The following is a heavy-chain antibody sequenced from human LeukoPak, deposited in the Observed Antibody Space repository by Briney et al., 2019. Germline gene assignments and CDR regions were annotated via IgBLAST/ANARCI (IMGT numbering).Heavy chain of an antibody. CDR3: ARNDGSGSYYNVAFDI. Sequence: KPSDTLSLTCTVSGASISNYYWSWIRRPSGKALECIGYIYYSGSTIYNPSLKSRVTITVDTSKNQFSLKLNSVTAADTAVYFCARNDGSGSYYNVAFDIWGQGTMVTVSS. CDR2: IYYSGST. J-gene: IGHJ3*02. D-gene: IGHD3-10*01. V-gene: IGHV4-59*07. CDR1: GASISNYY.